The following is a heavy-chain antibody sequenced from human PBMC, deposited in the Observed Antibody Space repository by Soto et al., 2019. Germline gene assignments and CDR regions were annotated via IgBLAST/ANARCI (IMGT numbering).Heavy chain of an antibody. J-gene: IGHJ4*03. D-gene: IGHD3-3*01. V-gene: IGHV1-69*06. CDR3: ARRDTSGFLRYFDN. Sequence: ASVKVSCKASGGTLSSFINYPINWVRQAPGQGLEWMGGIVPNVGTVNYAQKFQGRVTVTADKSTGTAYMELSSLRSGDTALYYCARRDTSGFLRYFDNWGQGTLVTVSS. CDR2: IVPNVGTV. CDR1: GGTLSSFINYP.